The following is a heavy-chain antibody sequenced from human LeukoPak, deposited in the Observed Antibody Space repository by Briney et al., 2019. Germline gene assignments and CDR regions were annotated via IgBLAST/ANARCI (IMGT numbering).Heavy chain of an antibody. D-gene: IGHD6-13*01. CDR2: INPNSGGT. V-gene: IGHV1-2*02. J-gene: IGHJ5*02. CDR3: ARRRPIAAAGNWFDP. Sequence: ASVKVSCKASGYTFTGYYMHWVRQAPGQGLEWMGWINPNSGGTNYAQKFQGRVTMTRDTSISTAYVELSRLRSDDTAVYYCARRRPIAAAGNWFDPWGQGTLVTVSS. CDR1: GYTFTGYY.